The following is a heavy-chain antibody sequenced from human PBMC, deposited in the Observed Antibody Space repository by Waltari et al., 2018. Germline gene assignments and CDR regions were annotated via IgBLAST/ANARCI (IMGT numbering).Heavy chain of an antibody. J-gene: IGHJ3*01. CDR3: AKDLMLREMISMFVFAV. Sequence: EVQLLESGGGLVQPGGSLRLSCNASGFTFTNYAMTLFRQAPGKGLEWVAAISADGDNTYYADSVKGRFTISRDNSKNTVHLQMNSLRLEDTAVYYCAKDLMLREMISMFVFAVWGPGTMVTVSS. V-gene: IGHV3-23*01. D-gene: IGHD3-10*01. CDR1: GFTFTNYA. CDR2: ISADGDNT.